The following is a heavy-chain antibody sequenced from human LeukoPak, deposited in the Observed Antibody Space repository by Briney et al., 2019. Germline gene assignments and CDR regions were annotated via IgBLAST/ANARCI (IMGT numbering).Heavy chain of an antibody. CDR3: ARDGYCSSTSCYGEGY. CDR1: GGSISSGGYY. V-gene: IGHV4-30-2*01. Sequence: SETLSLTCTVSGGSISSGGYYWSWIRQPPGKGLEWIGYIYHSGSTYYNPSLKSRVTISVDRSKNQFSLKLSSVTAADTAVYYCARDGYCSSTSCYGEGYWGQGTLVTVSS. D-gene: IGHD2-2*03. CDR2: IYHSGST. J-gene: IGHJ4*02.